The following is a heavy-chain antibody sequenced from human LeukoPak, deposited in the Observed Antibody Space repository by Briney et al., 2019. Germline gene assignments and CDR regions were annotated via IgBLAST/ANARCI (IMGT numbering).Heavy chain of an antibody. Sequence: GGSLRLSCAASGFTVSSNYMSWVRQAPGKGLEWVSVIYSGGSTYYADSVKGRFTISRDNSKNTLYLQMNSLRAEDTAVYYCARDGYYDSSSYPLGAFDIWGQGTMVTVSS. CDR3: ARDGYYDSSSYPLGAFDI. V-gene: IGHV3-53*01. J-gene: IGHJ3*02. CDR2: IYSGGST. CDR1: GFTVSSNY. D-gene: IGHD3-22*01.